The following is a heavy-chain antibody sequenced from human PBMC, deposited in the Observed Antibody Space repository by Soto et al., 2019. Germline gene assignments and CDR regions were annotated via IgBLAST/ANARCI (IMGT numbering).Heavy chain of an antibody. V-gene: IGHV4-39*01. CDR1: GGSISSGSYY. J-gene: IGHJ6*03. Sequence: SETLSVTCTVSGGSISSGSYYWGWIRQPPGKGLEWIGSIYYGGSTYYNPSLKSRVTISVDTSKNQFSLKLSSVTAADTAVYYCARLRTGTTVFYYYMYVWGKGTTVTVSS. CDR3: ARLRTGTTVFYYYMYV. CDR2: IYYGGST. D-gene: IGHD1-7*01.